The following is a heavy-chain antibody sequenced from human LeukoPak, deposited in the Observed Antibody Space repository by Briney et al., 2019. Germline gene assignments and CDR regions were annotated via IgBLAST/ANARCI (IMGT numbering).Heavy chain of an antibody. Sequence: GGSLRLSCAASGFTFNNYAMYWVRQAPGKGLEWVAVISYDGNNKYYADSVKGRFTISRDNSKNTLYLQMSSLRAEDTAVYYCARPYCSGGSCYGLYYYYYGMDVWGQGTTLTVSS. D-gene: IGHD2-15*01. CDR1: GFTFNNYA. J-gene: IGHJ6*02. V-gene: IGHV3-30-3*01. CDR3: ARPYCSGGSCYGLYYYYYGMDV. CDR2: ISYDGNNK.